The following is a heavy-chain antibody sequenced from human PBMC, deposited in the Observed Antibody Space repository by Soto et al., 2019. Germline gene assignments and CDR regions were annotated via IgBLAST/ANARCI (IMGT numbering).Heavy chain of an antibody. D-gene: IGHD3-16*01. CDR1: GFTFSSYW. J-gene: IGHJ4*02. V-gene: IGHV3-74*01. CDR3: ARGTLKVSYYDYIWGSSHFDY. CDR2: INSDGSST. Sequence: GGSLRLSCAASGFTFSSYWMHWVRQAPGKGLVWVSRINSDGSSTSYADSVKGRFTISRDNAKNTLYLQMNSLRAEDTAVYYCARGTLKVSYYDYIWGSSHFDYWGQGTLVTVSS.